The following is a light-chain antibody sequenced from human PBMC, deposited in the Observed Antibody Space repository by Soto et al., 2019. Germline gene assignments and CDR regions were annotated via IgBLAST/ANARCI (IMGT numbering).Light chain of an antibody. CDR1: SSDVGSYNL. V-gene: IGLV2-23*02. J-gene: IGLJ2*01. Sequence: QSALTQPASVSGSPGQSITISCSGTSSDVGSYNLVSWYQQHPGKAPQLMIYEASKRPSGVSDRFSGSKSANTASLTISGLQAEDEADYYCCSYAGSNTFVFGGGTKVTVL. CDR3: CSYAGSNTFV. CDR2: EAS.